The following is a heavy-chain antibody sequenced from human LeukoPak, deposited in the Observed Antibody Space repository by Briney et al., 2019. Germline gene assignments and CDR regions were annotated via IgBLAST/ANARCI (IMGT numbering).Heavy chain of an antibody. CDR1: GGSFSGYY. V-gene: IGHV4-34*01. D-gene: IGHD5-18*01. J-gene: IGHJ4*02. Sequence: SETLSLTCAVYGGSFSGYYWSWIRQPPGKGLEWIGEINHSGSTNYNPSLKSRVTISVDTSKNQFSLKLSSVTAADTAVYYCARKAYSYGYALDSWGQGTLVTVSS. CDR3: ARKAYSYGYALDS. CDR2: INHSGST.